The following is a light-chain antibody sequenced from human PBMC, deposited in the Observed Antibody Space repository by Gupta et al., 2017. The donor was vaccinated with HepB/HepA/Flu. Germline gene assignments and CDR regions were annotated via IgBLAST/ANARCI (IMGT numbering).Light chain of an antibody. CDR3: AAWDDSLNGPVV. V-gene: IGLV1-44*01. J-gene: IGLJ2*01. Sequence: QSVLTQPPSASGTPGQRVTISCSGSDSSIGSNSVNWYQQLPGTAPKLLIYNSNQRPSGGPDRFSGSKSGTSASLAISGLQSEDEADYYCAAWDDSLNGPVVFGGGTKLTVL. CDR2: NSN. CDR1: DSSIGSNS.